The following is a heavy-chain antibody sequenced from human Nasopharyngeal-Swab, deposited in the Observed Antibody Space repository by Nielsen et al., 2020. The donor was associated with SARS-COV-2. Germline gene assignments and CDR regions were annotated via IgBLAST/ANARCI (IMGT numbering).Heavy chain of an antibody. V-gene: IGHV4-59*13. D-gene: IGHD2-15*01. J-gene: IGHJ5*02. CDR3: ARGSCSGGSCSPYTWFDP. CDR2: IYYSGST. CDR1: GGSISSYY. Sequence: SETLSLTCIVSGGSISSYYWSWIRQPPGKGLEWIGYIYYSGSTNYNPSLKSRVTISVDTSKNQFSLNLRSVTAADTAVYYCARGSCSGGSCSPYTWFDPWGQGTLVTVSS.